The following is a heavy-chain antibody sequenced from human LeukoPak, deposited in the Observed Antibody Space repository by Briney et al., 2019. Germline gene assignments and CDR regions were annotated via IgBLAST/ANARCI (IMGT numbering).Heavy chain of an antibody. CDR1: GDSFGTYG. D-gene: IGHD3-10*01. Sequence: ASVKVSCKTSGDSFGTYGITWVRQALGQGLEWMGGFNPIFGSAQYAQKFQGRVTITMDVSARTVYMELSSLRSEDTTIYYCARDFGSGVFDPWGQGTLVTVSS. V-gene: IGHV1-69*05. CDR3: ARDFGSGVFDP. CDR2: FNPIFGSA. J-gene: IGHJ5*02.